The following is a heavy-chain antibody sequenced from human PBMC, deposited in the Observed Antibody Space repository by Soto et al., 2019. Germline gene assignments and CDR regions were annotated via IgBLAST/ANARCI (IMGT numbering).Heavy chain of an antibody. CDR3: ARSGYGDYIVSGMDV. J-gene: IGHJ6*02. D-gene: IGHD4-17*01. CDR2: ISAYNGNT. Sequence: ASVKVSCKASGYTFTSYGISWVRQAPGQGLEWMGWISAYNGNTNYAQKLQGRVTMTTDTSTSTAYMELRSLRSDDTAVYYCARSGYGDYIVSGMDVWGQGTTVTVSS. V-gene: IGHV1-18*01. CDR1: GYTFTSYG.